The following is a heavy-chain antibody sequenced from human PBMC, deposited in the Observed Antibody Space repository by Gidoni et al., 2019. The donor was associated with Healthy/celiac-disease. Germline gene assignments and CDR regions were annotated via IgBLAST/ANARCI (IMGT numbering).Heavy chain of an antibody. D-gene: IGHD5-12*01. CDR3: ARDTDGYNQPDY. J-gene: IGHJ4*02. CDR1: GFTFSSYG. Sequence: QVQLVESGGGVVQPGRSLRLSCAASGFTFSSYGVHWVRQAAGKGLLWVAVKWYDGSNKYYADSGKGRFTIARDNSKNTLYLQMNSLRAEDTDVYYCARDTDGYNQPDYWGQGTLVTVSS. V-gene: IGHV3-33*01. CDR2: KWYDGSNK.